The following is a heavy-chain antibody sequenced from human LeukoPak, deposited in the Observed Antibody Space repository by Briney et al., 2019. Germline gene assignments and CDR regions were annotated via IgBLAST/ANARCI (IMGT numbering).Heavy chain of an antibody. V-gene: IGHV4-4*07. Sequence: PSETLSLTCTVSGGSISSYYWSWIRQPAGKGLEWIGRIYTSGSTDYNPSLKSRVTVSVDTSKNQFSLKLSSVTAADTAVYYCARVNPPFGDYGWFDPWGQGTLVTVSS. CDR2: IYTSGST. J-gene: IGHJ5*02. CDR3: ARVNPPFGDYGWFDP. CDR1: GGSISSYY. D-gene: IGHD4-17*01.